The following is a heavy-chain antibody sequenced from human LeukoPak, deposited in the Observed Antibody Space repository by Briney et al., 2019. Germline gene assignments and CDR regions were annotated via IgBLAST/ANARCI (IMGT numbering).Heavy chain of an antibody. CDR2: IYSGGST. V-gene: IGHV3-66*01. J-gene: IGHJ3*02. CDR3: ARGQLLFSLDDAFDI. Sequence: GGSLRLSCAASGFTVSSNYMSWVRQAPGKGLEWVSVIYSGGSTYYADSVKGRFAISRDNSKNTLYLQMNSLTAEDTAVYYCARGQLLFSLDDAFDIWGQGTVVTVSS. CDR1: GFTVSSNY. D-gene: IGHD2-2*01.